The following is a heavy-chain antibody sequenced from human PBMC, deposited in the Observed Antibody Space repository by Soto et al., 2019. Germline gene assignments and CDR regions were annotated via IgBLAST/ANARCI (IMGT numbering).Heavy chain of an antibody. V-gene: IGHV1-69*13. J-gene: IGHJ4*02. CDR3: ARGDMANFDY. CDR1: GWTFGSHG. D-gene: IGHD2-15*01. Sequence: ASVKVSCKASGWTFGSHGIAWVRQAAGQGLEWMGGLIAMLGTPTYARKVQGRATITADESLTSSYLELRSLRSEDTAVYFCARGDMANFDYWGQGTVVTVSS. CDR2: LIAMLGTP.